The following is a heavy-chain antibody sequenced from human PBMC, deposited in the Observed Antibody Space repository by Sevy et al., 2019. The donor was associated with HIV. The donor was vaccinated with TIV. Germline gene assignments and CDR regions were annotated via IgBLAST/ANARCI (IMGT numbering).Heavy chain of an antibody. J-gene: IGHJ4*02. CDR1: GFTFSSYS. CDR3: ARGVDSSSEYYFDY. V-gene: IGHV3-21*01. Sequence: GESLKISCAASGFTFSSYSMNWVRQAPGKGLEWVSSISSSSSYIYYADSVKGRFTISRDNAKNSRYRQMNSLRAEDTAVYYCARGVDSSSEYYFDYWGQGTLVTVSS. D-gene: IGHD6-6*01. CDR2: ISSSSSYI.